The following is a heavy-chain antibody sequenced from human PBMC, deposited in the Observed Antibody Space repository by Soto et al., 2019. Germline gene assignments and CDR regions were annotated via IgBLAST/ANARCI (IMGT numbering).Heavy chain of an antibody. D-gene: IGHD3-22*01. CDR3: TTDSYMTTIVVRFDH. Sequence: GGSLRLSCAASGFIFSNAWINWVRQAPGKGLEWVGRVKSKTDGGTTDFAAPVKGRFAISRDDSKNMVYLQMTSLKTEDTAIYYCTTDSYMTTIVVRFDHRGHGTLVTVSS. V-gene: IGHV3-15*07. J-gene: IGHJ4*01. CDR1: GFIFSNAW. CDR2: VKSKTDGGTT.